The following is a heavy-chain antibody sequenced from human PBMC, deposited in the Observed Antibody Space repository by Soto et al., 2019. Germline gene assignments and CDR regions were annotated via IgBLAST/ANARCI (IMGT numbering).Heavy chain of an antibody. Sequence: EVQLVESGGGLVKPGGSLRLSCAASGFTFSNAWMSWVRQAPGKGLEWVGRIKSKTDGGTTDYAAPVKGRFTISRDDSKNTLYLQMNSLKTEDTAVYYCTTDVRYYYDSSGYYPPLGWGQGTRVTVSS. CDR2: IKSKTDGGTT. J-gene: IGHJ4*02. D-gene: IGHD3-22*01. CDR3: TTDVRYYYDSSGYYPPLG. CDR1: GFTFSNAW. V-gene: IGHV3-15*01.